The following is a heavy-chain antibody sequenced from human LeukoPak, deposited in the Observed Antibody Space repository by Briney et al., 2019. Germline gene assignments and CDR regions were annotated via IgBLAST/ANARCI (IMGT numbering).Heavy chain of an antibody. CDR3: ARGRTYYYYMDV. J-gene: IGHJ6*03. CDR2: INHSGST. V-gene: IGHV4-34*01. Sequence: SETLSLTCAVYGGSFSGYYWSWIRQPPGKGLEWIGDINHSGSTNYNPSLKSRVTISVDTSKNQFSLKLSSVTAADTAVYYCARGRTYYYYMDVWGKGTTVTVSS. CDR1: GGSFSGYY.